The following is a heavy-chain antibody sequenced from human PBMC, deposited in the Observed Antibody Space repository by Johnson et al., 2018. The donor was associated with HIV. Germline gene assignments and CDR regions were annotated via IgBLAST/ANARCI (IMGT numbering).Heavy chain of an antibody. Sequence: QVQLVESGGGLVQPGGSLRLSCAASGFTFSDYYMSWIRQAPGKGLEWVSYISSSGSTIYYADSVKGRFTISRDNAKNSLYLQRNSLRAEDTAVSYCASPDGWFEEYGAFDIWGQGTMVTVSS. CDR1: GFTFSDYY. D-gene: IGHD3-10*01. CDR2: ISSSGSTI. J-gene: IGHJ3*02. V-gene: IGHV3-11*04. CDR3: ASPDGWFEEYGAFDI.